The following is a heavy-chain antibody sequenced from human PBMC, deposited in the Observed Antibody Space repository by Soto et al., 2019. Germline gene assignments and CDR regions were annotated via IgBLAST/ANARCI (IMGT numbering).Heavy chain of an antibody. V-gene: IGHV3-23*01. D-gene: IGHD3-3*01. CDR2: ISGSGGST. CDR1: GFTFSSYA. CDR3: AKEITIFGGVITLDYYYYMDV. Sequence: EVQLLESGGGLVQPGGSLRLSCAASGFTFSSYAMSWVRQAPGKGLEWVSAISGSGGSTYYADSVKGRFTISRDNSKNTMYLQMNSLRAEDTAVYYCAKEITIFGGVITLDYYYYMDVWGKGTTVTVSS. J-gene: IGHJ6*03.